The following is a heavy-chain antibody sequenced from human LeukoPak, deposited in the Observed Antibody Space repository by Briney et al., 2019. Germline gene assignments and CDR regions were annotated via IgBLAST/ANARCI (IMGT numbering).Heavy chain of an antibody. CDR3: AKDGGGYGDLPYYFDY. D-gene: IGHD4-17*01. CDR2: ISGSGGST. J-gene: IGHJ4*02. V-gene: IGHV3-23*01. Sequence: GGSLRLSCAASGFTFSSYAMSWVRQAPGKGLEWVSAISGSGGSTYYADSVKGRFTISRGNSKNTLYLQMNSLRAEDTAVYYCAKDGGGYGDLPYYFDYWGQGTLVTVSS. CDR1: GFTFSSYA.